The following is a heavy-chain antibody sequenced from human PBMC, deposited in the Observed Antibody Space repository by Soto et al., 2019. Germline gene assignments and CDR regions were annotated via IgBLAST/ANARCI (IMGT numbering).Heavy chain of an antibody. Sequence: QVQLQESGPGLVRPSQTLSLTCTVSGASISSDGYYWGWIRQHPGKGLEYIAYMYYSWSTYYNPSLKSRVTMSVCASKNQFSLKLSSMTAADCAVYYCAGRRQTVTARCDFGGQGALVTVSS. J-gene: IGHJ4*02. V-gene: IGHV4-31*03. CDR2: MYYSWST. CDR1: GASISSDGYY. D-gene: IGHD2-21*02. CDR3: AGRRQTVTARCDF.